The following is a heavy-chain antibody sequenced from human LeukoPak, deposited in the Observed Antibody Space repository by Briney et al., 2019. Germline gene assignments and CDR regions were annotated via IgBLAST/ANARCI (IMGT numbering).Heavy chain of an antibody. CDR2: IFNGGST. CDR1: GFAVSSNH. V-gene: IGHV3-53*01. CDR3: ATSIVGLTYDEHFQH. J-gene: IGHJ1*01. Sequence: GGSLRHSCAASGFAVSSNHMNWVRQAPGKGLEWVSVIFNGGSTYYADSVKGRFTISRDNSKNTLYLQMNSLRAEDTAVYYCATSIVGLTYDEHFQHWGQGTLVTVSS. D-gene: IGHD1-26*01.